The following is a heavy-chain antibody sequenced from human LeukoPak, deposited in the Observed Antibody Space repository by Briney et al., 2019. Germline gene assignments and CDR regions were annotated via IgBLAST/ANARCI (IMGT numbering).Heavy chain of an antibody. J-gene: IGHJ4*02. V-gene: IGHV3-30*02. Sequence: PGGSLRLSCVASGFTFTSYGMHGVRQARGKGGEGVAVIRFDGSKTYYADSVKGRFTISRDTSKNTLYLQMNSLRPEDTAVYYCAKDVRGEAAAQDYWGQGTLVTVSS. CDR3: AKDVRGEAAAQDY. CDR1: GFTFTSYG. CDR2: IRFDGSKT. D-gene: IGHD6-13*01.